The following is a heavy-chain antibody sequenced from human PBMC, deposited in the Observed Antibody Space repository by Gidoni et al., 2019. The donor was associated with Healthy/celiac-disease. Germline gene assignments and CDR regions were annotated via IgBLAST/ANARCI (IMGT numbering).Heavy chain of an antibody. CDR3: ASGYSSSLDY. CDR2: ICSSSSPI. Sequence: EVQLVESGGGLVQPGGSLRLSCAASGFTFSSYSMNWVRQAPGKGLEWVSYICSSSSPIYYADSVKGRFTISRDNAKNSLYLQMNSLRAEDTAVYYCASGYSSSLDYWGQGTLVTVSS. V-gene: IGHV3-48*01. D-gene: IGHD6-13*01. J-gene: IGHJ4*02. CDR1: GFTFSSYS.